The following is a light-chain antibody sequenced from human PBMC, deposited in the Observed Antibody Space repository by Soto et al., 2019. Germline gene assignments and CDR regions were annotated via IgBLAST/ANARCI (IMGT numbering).Light chain of an antibody. CDR2: GVS. CDR1: QSVDSTF. CDR3: QQCMGSVT. V-gene: IGKV3-20*01. J-gene: IGKJ1*01. Sequence: EIVVTQSPGSLSLSPGERATLSCRASQSVDSTFFAWYQKKPGQAPRLLMYGVSKRATDIPDRFSGHGCGTDFSITIRGVEPEDFAVYYCQQCMGSVTFGQGTTVEIK.